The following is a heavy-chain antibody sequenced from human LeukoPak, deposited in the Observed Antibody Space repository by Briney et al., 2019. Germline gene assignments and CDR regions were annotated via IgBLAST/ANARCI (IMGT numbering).Heavy chain of an antibody. J-gene: IGHJ6*02. CDR3: ARETRYDILTGHGMDV. CDR2: IYYSGST. CDR1: GGSVSSGSYY. Sequence: PSETLSLTCTVSGGSVSSGSYYWSWIRQPPGKGLEWIGYIYYSGSTNYNPSLKSRVTISVDTSKNQFSLKLSSVTAADTAAYYCARETRYDILTGHGMDVWGQGTTVTVSS. V-gene: IGHV4-61*01. D-gene: IGHD3-9*01.